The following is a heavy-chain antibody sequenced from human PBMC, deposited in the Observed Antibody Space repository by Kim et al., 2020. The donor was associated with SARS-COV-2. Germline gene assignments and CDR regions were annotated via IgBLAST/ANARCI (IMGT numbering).Heavy chain of an antibody. Sequence: PSLKSRVTISVDTSKNQFSLKLSSVTAADTAVYYCARRDTAIHGDAFDIWGQGTMVTVSS. D-gene: IGHD5-18*01. CDR3: ARRDTAIHGDAFDI. J-gene: IGHJ3*02. V-gene: IGHV4-31*02.